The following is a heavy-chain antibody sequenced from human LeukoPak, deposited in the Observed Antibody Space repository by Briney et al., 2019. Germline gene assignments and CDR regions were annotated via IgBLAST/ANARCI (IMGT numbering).Heavy chain of an antibody. D-gene: IGHD6-13*01. J-gene: IGHJ3*02. V-gene: IGHV3-11*03. Sequence: GGSLRLSCAASGFTFSDYHMSWIRQAPGKGLEWVSYISSGGRYRNHADSLKGRFTISRDNAKNSLYLQMNSLRAEDTAVYYCARWGTYSSSWLGAFDIWGQGTMVTVSS. CDR1: GFTFSDYH. CDR2: ISSGGRYR. CDR3: ARWGTYSSSWLGAFDI.